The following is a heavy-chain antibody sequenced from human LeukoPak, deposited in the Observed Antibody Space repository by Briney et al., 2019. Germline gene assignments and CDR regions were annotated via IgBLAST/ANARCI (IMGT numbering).Heavy chain of an antibody. CDR2: LGVSVSGYGGST. J-gene: IGHJ4*02. CDR3: AKDQTFRDSGHYTYFDY. D-gene: IGHD1-26*01. CDR1: GFTFSRYA. Sequence: PGGSLRPSCAASGFTFSRYAMSWVRQAPGKGLEWVSALGVSVSGYGGSTYYADSVKGRFTISRDNSKNTLYLQMNSLRAEDTAVYYCAKDQTFRDSGHYTYFDYWGQGALVTVSS. V-gene: IGHV3-23*01.